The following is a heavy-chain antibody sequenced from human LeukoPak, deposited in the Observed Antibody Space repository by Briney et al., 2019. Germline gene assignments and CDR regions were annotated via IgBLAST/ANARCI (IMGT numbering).Heavy chain of an antibody. J-gene: IGHJ4*02. CDR1: GGSLSPYY. CDR3: ARESPGVLRFLEWLPQGFSYFDY. CDR2: ISYSGST. V-gene: IGHV4-59*12. Sequence: SETLSLTCTVSGGSLSPYYWSWIRQSPGKGLEWIGYISYSGSTNSHPSLKSRVTISVDTSKNQFSLKLSSVTAADTAVYYCARESPGVLRFLEWLPQGFSYFDYWGQGTLVTVSS. D-gene: IGHD3-3*01.